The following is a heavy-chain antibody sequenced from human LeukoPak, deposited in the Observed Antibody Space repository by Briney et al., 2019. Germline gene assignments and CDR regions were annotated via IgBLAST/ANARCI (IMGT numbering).Heavy chain of an antibody. CDR2: IRGSGGDT. CDR3: AKKGPTMIPGNYFDY. CDR1: GFTFSSYA. V-gene: IGHV3-23*01. D-gene: IGHD3-22*01. J-gene: IGHJ4*02. Sequence: GGSLRLSCAASGFTFSSYAMSWVRQAPGQGLEWVSTIRGSGGDTYYADSVKSRFTISRDNSKNTRLLQMNSLRAEDTAVYYWAKKGPTMIPGNYFDYWGQGTLVTVSS.